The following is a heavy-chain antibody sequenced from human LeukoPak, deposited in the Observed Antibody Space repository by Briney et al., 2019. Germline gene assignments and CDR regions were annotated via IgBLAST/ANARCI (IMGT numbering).Heavy chain of an antibody. Sequence: GGSLRLSCTASGFTFSSYAMSWVRQAPGKGLEWVSIISGSGYSTYYADSVKGRFTISRDNSKNTLYLQMNSLRAEDTAVYYGAKVLGMYGSSGYAWYFDYWGQGTLVTVSS. CDR2: ISGSGYST. D-gene: IGHD6-25*01. CDR3: AKVLGMYGSSGYAWYFDY. CDR1: GFTFSSYA. V-gene: IGHV3-23*01. J-gene: IGHJ4*02.